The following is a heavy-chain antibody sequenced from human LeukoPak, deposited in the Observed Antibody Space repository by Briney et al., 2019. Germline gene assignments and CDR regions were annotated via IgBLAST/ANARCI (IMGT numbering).Heavy chain of an antibody. CDR2: IRQDDR. CDR3: ARDPYSGRYGDYYYYMDV. J-gene: IGHJ6*03. CDR1: GFTFSNYW. Sequence: GGSLRLSCVASGFTFSNYWMSWVRQAPGKGLEWVASIRQDDRYYVDSVRGRFTISRDNAKNSLYLQMNSLRAEDTAVYYCARDPYSGRYGDYYYYMDVWGKGTTVTISS. D-gene: IGHD1-26*01. V-gene: IGHV3-7*01.